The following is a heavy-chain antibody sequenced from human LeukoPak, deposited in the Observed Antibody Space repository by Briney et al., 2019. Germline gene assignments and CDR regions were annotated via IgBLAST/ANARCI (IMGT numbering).Heavy chain of an antibody. CDR1: GGSISSYY. V-gene: IGHV4-59*01. J-gene: IGHJ3*02. CDR2: IYYSGST. D-gene: IGHD3-22*01. Sequence: SETLSLTCTVSGGSISSYYWSWIRQPPGKGLEWIGYIYYSGSTNYNPSLKSRVTISVDTSKNQFSLKLSSMTAADTAVYYCARENRYYYDSSGYSVAFDIWGQGTMVTVSS. CDR3: ARENRYYYDSSGYSVAFDI.